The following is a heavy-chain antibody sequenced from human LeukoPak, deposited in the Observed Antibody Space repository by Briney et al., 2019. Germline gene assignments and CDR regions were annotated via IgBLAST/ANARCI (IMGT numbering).Heavy chain of an antibody. CDR1: GYTFPGYY. CDR2: INPNSGDT. Sequence: ASVKVSCKTSGYTFPGYYMHWVRQAPGQGLEWMGWINPNSGDTNFAQKFQGRVTMTRDTSIDTAYMELSRLRSDDTAVYYCARAGGYCRGGSCWLLQNFDYWGQGTLVTVSS. J-gene: IGHJ4*02. V-gene: IGHV1-2*02. D-gene: IGHD2-15*01. CDR3: ARAGGYCRGGSCWLLQNFDY.